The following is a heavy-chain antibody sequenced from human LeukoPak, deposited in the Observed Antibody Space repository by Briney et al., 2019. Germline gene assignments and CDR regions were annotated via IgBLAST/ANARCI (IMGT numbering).Heavy chain of an antibody. D-gene: IGHD1-7*01. Sequence: GGSLRLSCAASGFTFSSYAMSWVRQAPGKGLEWVSAISGSGGSTYYADSVKGRFTISRDNSKNTPYLQMNSLRAEDTAVYYCAKQGSTSPRNSYYFDYWGQGTLVTVSS. CDR3: AKQGSTSPRNSYYFDY. CDR2: ISGSGGST. V-gene: IGHV3-23*01. CDR1: GFTFSSYA. J-gene: IGHJ4*02.